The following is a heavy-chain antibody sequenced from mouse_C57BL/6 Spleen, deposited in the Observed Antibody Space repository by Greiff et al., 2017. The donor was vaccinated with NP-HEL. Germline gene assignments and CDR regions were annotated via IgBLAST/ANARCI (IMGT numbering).Heavy chain of an antibody. CDR2: IYPGDGDT. CDR3: ARFPLTGTGWYFDV. Sequence: QVQLQQSGAELVKPGASVKISCKASGYAFSSYWMNWVKQRPGKGLEWIGQIYPGDGDTNYNGKFKGKATLTADKSSSTAYMQLSSLTSEDSAVYFCARFPLTGTGWYFDVWGTGTTVTVSS. D-gene: IGHD4-1*01. V-gene: IGHV1-80*01. J-gene: IGHJ1*03. CDR1: GYAFSSYW.